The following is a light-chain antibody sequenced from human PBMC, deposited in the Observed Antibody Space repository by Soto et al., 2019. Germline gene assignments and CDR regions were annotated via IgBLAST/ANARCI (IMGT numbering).Light chain of an antibody. CDR2: GAS. V-gene: IGKV3D-20*02. CDR3: QQRSNWLT. J-gene: IGKJ4*01. Sequence: EIVLTQSPGTLSLSPGERATLSCRASQTVHYSYLAWYQQKPGQAPRLLIYGASSRATGIPDRFSGSGSGTDFTLTISSLEPEDFAVYYCQQRSNWLTFGGGTKVDIK. CDR1: QTVHYSY.